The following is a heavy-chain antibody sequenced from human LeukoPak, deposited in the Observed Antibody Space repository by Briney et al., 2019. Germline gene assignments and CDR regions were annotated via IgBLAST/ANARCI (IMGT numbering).Heavy chain of an antibody. CDR3: ARDPSTSSLDY. CDR1: GYTLTSYY. V-gene: IGHV1-46*01. D-gene: IGHD2-2*01. J-gene: IGHJ4*02. Sequence: ASVKVSCKASGYTLTSYYMHWVRQAPGQGLEWMGIINPSGGSTSYAQKFQGRVTMTRDMSTSTVYMELSSLRSEGTAVYYCARDPSTSSLDYWGQGTLVTVSS. CDR2: INPSGGST.